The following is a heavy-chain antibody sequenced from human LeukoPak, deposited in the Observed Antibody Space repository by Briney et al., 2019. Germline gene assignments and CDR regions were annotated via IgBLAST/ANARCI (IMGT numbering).Heavy chain of an antibody. J-gene: IGHJ4*02. CDR1: VGSISTSSYY. Sequence: SETLSLTCTVSVGSISTSSYYWGWVRQPPGKGLEWIGSMIYSGRTYYNPSLTGRATISVDTSKHGFSLQLSSVTAAGTAVYYCARLPVAGTGFDFWGQGTLVTVSS. CDR3: ARLPVAGTGFDF. CDR2: MIYSGRT. D-gene: IGHD6-19*01. V-gene: IGHV4-39*01.